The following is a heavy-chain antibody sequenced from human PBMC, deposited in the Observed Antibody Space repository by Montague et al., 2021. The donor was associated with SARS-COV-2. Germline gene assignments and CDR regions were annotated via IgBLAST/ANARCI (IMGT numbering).Heavy chain of an antibody. V-gene: IGHV4-39*01. D-gene: IGHD5-12*01. Sequence: SETLSLTCTVSGGSISSSGYYWGWIRQSPGMGLEWIGSIHYSGGTFYNPSRKSRVTISVYTSKNQFSLRVSGVTAEDTTVYFCERHADSGYEPDGFHIWGQGTRVTVSS. CDR3: ERHADSGYEPDGFHI. CDR2: IHYSGGT. CDR1: GGSISSSGYY. J-gene: IGHJ3*02.